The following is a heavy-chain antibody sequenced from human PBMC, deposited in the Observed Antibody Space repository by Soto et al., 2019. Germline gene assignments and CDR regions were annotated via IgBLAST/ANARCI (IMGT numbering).Heavy chain of an antibody. D-gene: IGHD6-13*01. CDR3: AKDSTSWQY. CDR2: ISGSGGST. Sequence: PGGSLTLSCAASGFTFSDDAMSWVRQAPGKGLEWVSAISGSGGSTYYADSVKGRFTISRDSSKNTLYLQMNNLKAEDTAVYYCAKDSTSWQYWGQGTLVTVSS. V-gene: IGHV3-23*01. J-gene: IGHJ4*02. CDR1: GFTFSDDA.